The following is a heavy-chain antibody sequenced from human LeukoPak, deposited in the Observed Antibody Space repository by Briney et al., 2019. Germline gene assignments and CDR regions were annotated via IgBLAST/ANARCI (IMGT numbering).Heavy chain of an antibody. V-gene: IGHV3-43*02. Sequence: PGGSLRLSCAASGFTFDDYAMHWVRQAPGKGLEWASLISGDGGSTYYADSVKGRFTISRDNSKNSLYLQMNSLRTEDTALYYCAKDKLDGGNSAETTHWGPGTLVTVSS. D-gene: IGHD4-23*01. J-gene: IGHJ1*01. CDR2: ISGDGGST. CDR3: AKDKLDGGNSAETTH. CDR1: GFTFDDYA.